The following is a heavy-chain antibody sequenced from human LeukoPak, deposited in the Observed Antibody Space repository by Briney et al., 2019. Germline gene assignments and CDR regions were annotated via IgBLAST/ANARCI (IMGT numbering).Heavy chain of an antibody. CDR3: ARAKHSYDSSGYWGH. CDR2: INPNSGGT. D-gene: IGHD3-22*01. V-gene: IGHV1-2*02. Sequence: ASVKVSCKASGYTFTGYYMHWVRQAPGQGLGWMGWINPNSGGTNYAQKFQGRVTMTRDTSISTAYMELSRLRSDDTAVYYCARAKHSYDSSGYWGHWGQGTLVTVSS. J-gene: IGHJ4*02. CDR1: GYTFTGYY.